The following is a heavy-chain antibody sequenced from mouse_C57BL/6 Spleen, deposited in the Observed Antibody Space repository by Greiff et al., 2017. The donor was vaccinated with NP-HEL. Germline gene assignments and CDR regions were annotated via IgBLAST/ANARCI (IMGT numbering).Heavy chain of an antibody. V-gene: IGHV5-17*01. J-gene: IGHJ1*03. CDR1: GFTFSDYG. D-gene: IGHD1-1*01. CDR3: ARGGSSHGWYFDV. CDR2: ISSGSSTI. Sequence: EVMLVESGGGLVKPGGSLKLSCAASGFTFSDYGMHWVRQAPEKGLEWVAYISSGSSTIYYADTVKGRFTISRDNAKNTLFLQMTSLRSEDTAIYYCARGGSSHGWYFDVWGTGTTVTVSS.